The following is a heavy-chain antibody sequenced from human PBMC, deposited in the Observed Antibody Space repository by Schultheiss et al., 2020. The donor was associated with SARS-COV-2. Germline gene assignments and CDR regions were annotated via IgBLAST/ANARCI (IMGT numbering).Heavy chain of an antibody. J-gene: IGHJ4*02. CDR3: ARFYDILTGYSDY. V-gene: IGHV4-34*01. CDR1: AGSFSGYY. D-gene: IGHD3-9*01. CDR2: IDYSGRI. Sequence: SETLSLTCAVYAGSFSGYYWSWLRQSPGRGLEWIGYIDYSGRIFYNPSLKSRVTISVDTSKNQFSLKLSSVTAADTAVYYCARFYDILTGYSDYWGQGTLVTVSS.